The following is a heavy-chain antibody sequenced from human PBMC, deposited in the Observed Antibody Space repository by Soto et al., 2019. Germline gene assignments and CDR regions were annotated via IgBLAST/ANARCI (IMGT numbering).Heavy chain of an antibody. CDR2: INPNSGGT. CDR3: ARGIVRGRKRYYGMDV. CDR1: GYTFTGYY. Sequence: ASVKVSCKASGYTFTGYYMHWVRQAPGQGLEWMGWINPNSGGTNYAQKFQGRVTMTRDTSISTAYMELSRLRSDDTAVYYCARGIVRGRKRYYGMDVWGQGTTVPVS. J-gene: IGHJ6*02. D-gene: IGHD1-26*01. V-gene: IGHV1-2*02.